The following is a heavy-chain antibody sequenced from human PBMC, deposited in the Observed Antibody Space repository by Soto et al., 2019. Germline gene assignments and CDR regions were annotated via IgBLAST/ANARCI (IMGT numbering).Heavy chain of an antibody. Sequence: GGSLRLSCAASGFTFSSYSLHWVRQAPGKGLEWVSYISGDSSNIYYADSVKGRFTISRDNAKNSLFLQMNSLRDEDAAVYYCASALGDILIKWFDPWGQGTLVTVSS. CDR3: ASALGDILIKWFDP. CDR1: GFTFSSYS. D-gene: IGHD3-9*01. CDR2: ISGDSSNI. J-gene: IGHJ5*02. V-gene: IGHV3-48*02.